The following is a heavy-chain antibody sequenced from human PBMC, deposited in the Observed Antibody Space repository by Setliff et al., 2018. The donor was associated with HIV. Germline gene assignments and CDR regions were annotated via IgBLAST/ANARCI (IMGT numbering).Heavy chain of an antibody. CDR1: RFTFTNAW. J-gene: IGHJ4*02. CDR3: ARGAYGYYFDY. Sequence: GGSLRLSCAASRFTFTNAWMSWVRQAPGKGLEWVGHIKSKTDGGTTDYAAPVKGRFTISRDDSKNTLYLQINSLRAEDTAVYYCARGAYGYYFDYWGQGTLVTVSS. D-gene: IGHD4-17*01. CDR2: IKSKTDGGTT. V-gene: IGHV3-15*01.